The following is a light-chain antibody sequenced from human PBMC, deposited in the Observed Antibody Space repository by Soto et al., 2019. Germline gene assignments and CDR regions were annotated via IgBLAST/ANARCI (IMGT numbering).Light chain of an antibody. CDR1: SSDIGGYNY. CDR3: SSPAVSSTLV. J-gene: IGLJ3*02. CDR2: DVS. Sequence: QSALTQPASVSGSPGQSITISCTGTSSDIGGYNYVSWYQQHPGKAPKLMIYDVSNRPSGVSNRFSGSKSGNTASLTISGLQAEDEADYYCSSPAVSSTLVFGGGTKLTVL. V-gene: IGLV2-14*01.